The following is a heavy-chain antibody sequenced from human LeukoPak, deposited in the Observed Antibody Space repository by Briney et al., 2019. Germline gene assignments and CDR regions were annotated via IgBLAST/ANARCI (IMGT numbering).Heavy chain of an antibody. CDR2: IYNSGHT. CDR1: GGSISNYY. CDR3: ARAAVTTSRYFQH. D-gene: IGHD4-17*01. Sequence: SETLSLTCTVSGGSISNYYWSWIRQPPGKGLEWIGYIYNSGHTNYNPSLKSRVTISEDTSKNQLSLKLSSVTAADTAVYYCARAAVTTSRYFQHWGQGILVTVSS. J-gene: IGHJ1*01. V-gene: IGHV4-59*01.